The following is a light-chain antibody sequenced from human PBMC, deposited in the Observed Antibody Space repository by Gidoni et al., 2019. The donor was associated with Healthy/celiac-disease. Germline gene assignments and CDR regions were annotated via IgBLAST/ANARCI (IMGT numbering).Light chain of an antibody. CDR1: QDISNY. V-gene: IGKV1-33*01. Sequence: DIQMTQSPSSLSASVGDRVTITCQASQDISNYLNWYQQKPGKAPKLLIYDASNLETGVPSRFSGSGSGTDFTFTISSLQPEDIATYYCQQYDNLPYXXXQGTKLEIK. J-gene: IGKJ2*01. CDR3: QQYDNLPYX. CDR2: DAS.